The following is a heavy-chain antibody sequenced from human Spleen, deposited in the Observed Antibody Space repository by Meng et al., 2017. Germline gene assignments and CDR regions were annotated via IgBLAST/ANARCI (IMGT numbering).Heavy chain of an antibody. V-gene: IGHV4-4*02. CDR3: ARGSVDTAKYHYGMDV. J-gene: IGHJ6*02. Sequence: SETLSLTCAVSGGSISSSNWWSWVRQPPGKGLEWIGEIYQSGSTNYNPSLKSRVTISVDKSKNQLSLKLSSVTAADTAVYYCARGSVDTAKYHYGMDVWGQGTAVTVSS. CDR2: IYQSGST. D-gene: IGHD5-18*01. CDR1: GGSISSSNW.